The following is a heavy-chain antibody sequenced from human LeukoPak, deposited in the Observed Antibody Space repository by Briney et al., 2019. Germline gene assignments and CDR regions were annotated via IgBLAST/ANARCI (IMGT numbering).Heavy chain of an antibody. CDR1: VGTFSNYA. Sequence: GASVKVSCKASVGTFSNYAFSWVRQAPGQGLEWMGRIIPILGLANYAQKFQGRVTITADKSTSTAYMELSSLRFEDTAVYYCARPAHDQDYYGMDVWGQGTTVTVSS. CDR3: ARPAHDQDYYGMDV. J-gene: IGHJ6*02. D-gene: IGHD1-1*01. V-gene: IGHV1-69*04. CDR2: IIPILGLA.